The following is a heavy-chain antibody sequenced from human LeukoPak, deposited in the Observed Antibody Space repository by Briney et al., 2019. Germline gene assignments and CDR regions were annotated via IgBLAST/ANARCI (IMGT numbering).Heavy chain of an antibody. CDR1: GFTFSSYS. Sequence: PGGSLRLSCAASGFTFSSYSMNWVRQAPGKGLEWVSYISVSGDSLYYADSVKGRFTISRDNAKNAVYLQMNSLRAEDTAVYYRTKAKIYYFDYWGQGTLVTVSS. V-gene: IGHV3-48*01. J-gene: IGHJ4*02. CDR3: TKAKIYYFDY. CDR2: ISVSGDSL. D-gene: IGHD2/OR15-2a*01.